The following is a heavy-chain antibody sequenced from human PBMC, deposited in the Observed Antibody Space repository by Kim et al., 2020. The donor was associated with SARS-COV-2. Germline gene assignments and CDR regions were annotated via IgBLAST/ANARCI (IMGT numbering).Heavy chain of an antibody. J-gene: IGHJ4*02. CDR3: AKIPAWDLGVSDYFDS. V-gene: IGHV3-23*01. Sequence: SMRARFNISRDKSKNALSLQMNSLRAEDTAVYYCAKIPAWDLGVSDYFDSWGLGTLVTVSS. D-gene: IGHD1-26*01.